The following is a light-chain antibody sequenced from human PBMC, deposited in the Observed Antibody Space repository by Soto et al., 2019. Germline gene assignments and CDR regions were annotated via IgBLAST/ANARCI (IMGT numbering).Light chain of an antibody. CDR1: QSVSSSY. Sequence: EIVLTQSPGTLSLSTGERATLSCRASQSVSSSYLAWYQQKPGQTPRLLIYGASSRATGIPDRFSGSGSGTDFTLTISRLEPEDFAVYYCQQYGSSLTWTFGQGTKV. CDR3: QQYGSSLTWT. J-gene: IGKJ1*01. CDR2: GAS. V-gene: IGKV3-20*01.